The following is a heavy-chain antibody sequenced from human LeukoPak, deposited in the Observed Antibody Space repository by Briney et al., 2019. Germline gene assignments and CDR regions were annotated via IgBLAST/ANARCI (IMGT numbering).Heavy chain of an antibody. J-gene: IGHJ3*02. V-gene: IGHV3-7*01. CDR3: ARETSSSWYDAFDI. CDR1: GFTFSHYW. Sequence: PGGSLRLSCAAYGFTFSHYWMRWVRQAPGKGLEWVASIHKDGTEKWYVDSVKGRVTISRDNVKNLVYLQMNSLRAEDTAVYYCARETSSSWYDAFDIWGQGTMVTVSS. CDR2: IHKDGTEK. D-gene: IGHD6-13*01.